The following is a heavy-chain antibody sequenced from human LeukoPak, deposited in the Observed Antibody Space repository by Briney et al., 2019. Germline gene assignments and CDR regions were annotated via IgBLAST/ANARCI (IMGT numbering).Heavy chain of an antibody. CDR2: INHSGST. Sequence: SETLSLTCAVYGGSSSGYYWSWIRQPPGKGLEWIGEINHSGSTNYNPSLKSRVTTSVDTSKNQFSLKLSSVTAADTAVYYCARGPYSSSWYRRNWFDPWGQGTLVTVSS. CDR3: ARGPYSSSWYRRNWFDP. D-gene: IGHD6-13*01. J-gene: IGHJ5*02. V-gene: IGHV4-34*01. CDR1: GGSSSGYY.